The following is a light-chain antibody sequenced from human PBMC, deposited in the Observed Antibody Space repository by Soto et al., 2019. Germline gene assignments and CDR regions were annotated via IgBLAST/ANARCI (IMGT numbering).Light chain of an antibody. CDR2: EGS. CDR3: CSYADNHILL. CDR1: SSDVGSYNL. V-gene: IGLV2-23*01. J-gene: IGLJ3*02. Sequence: QSVLTQPASVSGSPGQSITISCTGTSSDVGSYNLVSWYQHHPGKAPKLIIYEGSKRPSGISNRFSGSKSGNTASLTISGLQAEDEADCHCCSYADNHILLFGGGTKLTVL.